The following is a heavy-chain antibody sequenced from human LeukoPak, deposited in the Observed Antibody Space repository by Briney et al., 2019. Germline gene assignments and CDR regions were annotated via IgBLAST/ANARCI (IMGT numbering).Heavy chain of an antibody. Sequence: GGSLRLSCAASGFTFSSYSMNWVHQAPGKGLEWVSSISSSSSYIYYADSVKGRFTISRDNAKNSLYLQMNSLRAEDTAVYYCARADVVLEWLLPIYYFDYWGQGTLVTVSS. CDR1: GFTFSSYS. CDR2: ISSSSSYI. J-gene: IGHJ4*02. V-gene: IGHV3-21*01. CDR3: ARADVVLEWLLPIYYFDY. D-gene: IGHD3-3*01.